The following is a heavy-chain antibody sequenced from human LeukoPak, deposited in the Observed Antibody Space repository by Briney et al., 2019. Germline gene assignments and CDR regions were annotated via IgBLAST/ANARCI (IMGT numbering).Heavy chain of an antibody. CDR1: GFTFSRYW. CDR3: YTAVPDY. Sequence: GGSLRLSCAASGFTFSRYWMSWVRQAPGKGLEWVANIKQDGSEKNYVDSVKGRFSVSRDNAKNSLYLQMNSLRADDTAAYYCYTAVPDYWGQGTLVTVSS. CDR2: IKQDGSEK. D-gene: IGHD2-2*02. V-gene: IGHV3-7*01. J-gene: IGHJ4*02.